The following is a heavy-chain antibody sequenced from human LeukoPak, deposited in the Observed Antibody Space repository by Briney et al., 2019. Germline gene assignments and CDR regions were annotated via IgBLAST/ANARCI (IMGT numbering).Heavy chain of an antibody. D-gene: IGHD5-12*01. V-gene: IGHV1-69*05. J-gene: IGHJ5*02. CDR1: GGTFSSYA. CDR3: ARVPHRGYEVNWFDP. Sequence: ASVKVSCKASGGTFSSYAISWVRQAPGQGLEWMGGIIPIFGTANYAQKFQGRVTITTDESTSTAYMELSSLRSDDTAVYYCARVPHRGYEVNWFDPWGQGTLVTVSP. CDR2: IIPIFGTA.